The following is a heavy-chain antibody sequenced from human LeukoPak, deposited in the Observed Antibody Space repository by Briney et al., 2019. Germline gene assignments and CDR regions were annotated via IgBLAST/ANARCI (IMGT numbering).Heavy chain of an antibody. CDR1: GFTFSTYS. J-gene: IGHJ3*01. Sequence: GGSLRLSCAASGFTFSTYSMNWVRQAPGKGLEWVSSIATSSNYIYYAGSLKGRFTISRDNAKNSLYLHMNSLRPEDTAVYYCARGRSITILRGVAISDGFDLWGQGAKVTVS. V-gene: IGHV3-21*06. CDR3: ARGRSITILRGVAISDGFDL. D-gene: IGHD3-10*01. CDR2: IATSSNYI.